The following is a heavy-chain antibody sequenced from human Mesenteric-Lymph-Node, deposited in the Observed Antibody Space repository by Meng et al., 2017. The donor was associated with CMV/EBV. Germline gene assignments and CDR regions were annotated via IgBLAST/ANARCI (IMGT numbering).Heavy chain of an antibody. D-gene: IGHD2-8*02. J-gene: IGHJ6*02. CDR2: IYYSGST. CDR1: GGSISSSSYY. V-gene: IGHV4-39*07. CDR3: ARDTGGDYAMDV. Sequence: SETLSLTCTVSGGSISSSSYYWGWIRQPPGKGLEWIGSIYYSGSTYYNPSLKSRVTISLDTSKNQFSLRLSSVTAADTAVYYCARDTGGDYAMDVWGQGTTVTVSS.